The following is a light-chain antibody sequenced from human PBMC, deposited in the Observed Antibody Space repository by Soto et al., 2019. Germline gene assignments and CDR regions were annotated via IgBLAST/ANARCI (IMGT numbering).Light chain of an antibody. CDR2: RNN. CDR3: AVWDDNLKGL. J-gene: IGLJ2*01. V-gene: IGLV1-44*01. Sequence: QSVLTQPPSASETPGQRVTISCSGSSSNIGSNYVAWYQHLPGTAPKLLIYRNNQRPLGVPDRFSGSKSGTSASLAISGLQSEDEADYYCAVWDDNLKGLFGGGTQLTVL. CDR1: SSNIGSNY.